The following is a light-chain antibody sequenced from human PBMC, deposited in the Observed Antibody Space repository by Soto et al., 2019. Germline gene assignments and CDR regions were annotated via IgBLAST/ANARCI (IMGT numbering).Light chain of an antibody. CDR1: QSISSW. Sequence: DIQMTQSPSTLSASVGDRVTIPCRASQSISSWLAWYQQKPGKAPKLLIYDASSLESGVPSRFSGSGSGTEFTLTIGRLQPDDLATYYCQQYSTYPSTFGHGTKLEIK. J-gene: IGKJ2*01. CDR2: DAS. CDR3: QQYSTYPST. V-gene: IGKV1-5*01.